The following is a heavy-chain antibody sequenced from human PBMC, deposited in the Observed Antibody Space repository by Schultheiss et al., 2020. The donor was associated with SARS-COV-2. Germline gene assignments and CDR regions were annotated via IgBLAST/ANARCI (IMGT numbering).Heavy chain of an antibody. Sequence: GGSLRLSCAASGFTFSSYGMHWVRQAPGKGLEWVSGISWNSGSIGYADSVKGRFTISRDNSKNTLYLQMSSLRAEDTAVYYCAKSGHTMMVIASENWGQGTLVTVSS. CDR1: GFTFSSYG. D-gene: IGHD2-21*01. J-gene: IGHJ4*02. CDR3: AKSGHTMMVIASEN. V-gene: IGHV3-9*01. CDR2: ISWNSGSI.